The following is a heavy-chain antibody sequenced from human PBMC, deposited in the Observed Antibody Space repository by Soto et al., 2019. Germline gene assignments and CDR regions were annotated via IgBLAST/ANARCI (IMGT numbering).Heavy chain of an antibody. CDR1: GFTFSNAW. CDR2: IKSKTDGGTT. V-gene: IGHV3-15*07. J-gene: IGHJ4*02. Sequence: GGSLRLSCAASGFTFSNAWMNWVRQAPGKGLEWVGRIKSKTDGGTTDYAAPVKGRFTISRDDSKNTLYLQMNSLKTEDTSVYYCTKAWTVVVITWAIDYWGQGTLVTVSS. D-gene: IGHD3-22*01. CDR3: TKAWTVVVITWAIDY.